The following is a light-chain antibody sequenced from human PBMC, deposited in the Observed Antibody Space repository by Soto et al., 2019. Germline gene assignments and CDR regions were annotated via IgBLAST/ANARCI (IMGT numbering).Light chain of an antibody. CDR3: QQYGSSPT. CDR2: GAS. J-gene: IGKJ5*01. CDR1: QSVNNNY. Sequence: EIVLRQSPGTLSLSPGERATLSCRASQSVNNNYLAWYQQKPGQAPRRLIYGASSRATGIPDRFSGSGSGADFTLTISRLEPEDFAVYYCQQYGSSPTFGEGTRLEIK. V-gene: IGKV3-20*01.